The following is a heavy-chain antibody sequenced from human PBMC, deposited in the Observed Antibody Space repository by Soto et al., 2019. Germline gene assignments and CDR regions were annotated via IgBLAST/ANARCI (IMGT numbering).Heavy chain of an antibody. D-gene: IGHD3-16*01. Sequence: QITLKESGPTLVRPTQTLTLTCTVSGFSLDTWGVGVGWIRQSPGKAPEWLELLYWDDDKRYSPSLKNRLTTAKDTAKIRVVLTVTNTDPVDTVTYYCGRALGAYGSYYFDHWGQGTGVTVSS. CDR2: LYWDDDK. CDR3: GRALGAYGSYYFDH. J-gene: IGHJ4*02. V-gene: IGHV2-5*02. CDR1: GFSLDTWGVG.